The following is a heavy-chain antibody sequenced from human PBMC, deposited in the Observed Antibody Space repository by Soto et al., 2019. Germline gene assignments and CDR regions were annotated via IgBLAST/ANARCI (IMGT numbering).Heavy chain of an antibody. V-gene: IGHV1-69*15. CDR1: GGTFSNYA. J-gene: IGHJ5*02. D-gene: IGHD5-12*01. CDR3: AKDGGADGYFGNWLDP. CDR2: IIPIFGTT. Sequence: QVHLVQSGAEVKKPGSSVNVSCKASGGTFSNYAITWVRQAPGQGLEWVGRIIPIFGTTNGAQEFQGRVTIAADESTATAYMDLCGLRSDGTAVYYRAKDGGADGYFGNWLDPWGQGTLVTVSS.